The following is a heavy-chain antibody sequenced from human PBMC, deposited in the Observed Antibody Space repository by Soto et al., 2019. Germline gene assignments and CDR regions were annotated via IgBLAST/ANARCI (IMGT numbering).Heavy chain of an antibody. Sequence: EVQLVESGGGLVKPGGSLRLSCAASGFTFSSYSMNWVRQAPGKGLEWVSSISSSSSYIYYADSVKGRFTISRDNAKNSLYLQMNSLRAEDTAVYYCARDMRGYDFWSGYLYINTNFGYWGQGTLVTVSS. CDR2: ISSSSSYI. V-gene: IGHV3-21*01. CDR1: GFTFSSYS. J-gene: IGHJ4*02. D-gene: IGHD3-3*01. CDR3: ARDMRGYDFWSGYLYINTNFGY.